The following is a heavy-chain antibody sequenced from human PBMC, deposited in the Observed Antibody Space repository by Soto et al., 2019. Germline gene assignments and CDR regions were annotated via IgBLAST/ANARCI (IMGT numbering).Heavy chain of an antibody. Sequence: SETLSLTCTVSGTSISSYYWSWIRQPPGKGLEWIANIHYSGTTNYNPSLASRVTLSMDTSKNQFSLKMTSVTAADRAMYFCARYNSYAIDYWGRGTLVTVSS. V-gene: IGHV4-59*01. CDR3: ARYNSYAIDY. CDR2: IHYSGTT. CDR1: GTSISSYY. J-gene: IGHJ4*02. D-gene: IGHD2-8*01.